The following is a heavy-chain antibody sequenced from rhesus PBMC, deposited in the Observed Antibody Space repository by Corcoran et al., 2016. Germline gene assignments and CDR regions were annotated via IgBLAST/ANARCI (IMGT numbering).Heavy chain of an antibody. D-gene: IGHD2-2*01. CDR2: ISGRGGRN. CDR3: ARERGHCDSNTCWQGFDF. CDR1: GGSISTNW. V-gene: IGHV4-57*02. J-gene: IGHJ4*01. Sequence: QLQLQESGPGLLKPSETLSLTCAVSGGSISTNWWNWIRQPPGKGLEWIGRISGRGGRNTYKPTLKSRVTISKDTSKNQFSMNLSPVTAADTAGYYCARERGHCDSNTCWQGFDFWGQGVLVTVSS.